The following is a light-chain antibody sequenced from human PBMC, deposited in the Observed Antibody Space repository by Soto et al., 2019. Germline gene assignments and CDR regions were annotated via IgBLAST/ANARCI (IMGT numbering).Light chain of an antibody. V-gene: IGKV3-15*01. J-gene: IGKJ4*01. CDR2: VAS. Sequence: EIVMTQSPATLSVSPGERATLSCRASQSVSSNLAWYQQKPGQTPKLLIYVASTRATGIPARFSGSGSGTDFTLTISSLQSEDVAVYYCQQYNVWPLTFGGGTKVEFK. CDR3: QQYNVWPLT. CDR1: QSVSSN.